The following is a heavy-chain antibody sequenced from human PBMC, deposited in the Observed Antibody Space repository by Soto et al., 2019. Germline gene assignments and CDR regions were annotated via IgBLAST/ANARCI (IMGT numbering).Heavy chain of an antibody. V-gene: IGHV3-23*01. Sequence: GGSLRLSCAASGFTFSSYAMHWVRQAPGKGLEWVSAISYGGGTTYYADSVNGRFTISRDNSKNTLYLQMNSLRAEDTAVYYCAKNPGYYYDSTGYHFDYWGRGTLVTVSS. D-gene: IGHD3-22*01. CDR1: GFTFSSYA. CDR3: AKNPGYYYDSTGYHFDY. CDR2: ISYGGGTT. J-gene: IGHJ4*02.